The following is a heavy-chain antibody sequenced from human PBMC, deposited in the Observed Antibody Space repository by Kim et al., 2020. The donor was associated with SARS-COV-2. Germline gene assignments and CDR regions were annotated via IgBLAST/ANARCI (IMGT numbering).Heavy chain of an antibody. D-gene: IGHD2-21*02. Sequence: FQGRVTITADQSTSTAYMELSSLRAEDTAVYYCAGRNPGGDCYSCFDYWGQGTLVTVSS. V-gene: IGHV1-69*01. CDR3: AGRNPGGDCYSCFDY. J-gene: IGHJ4*02.